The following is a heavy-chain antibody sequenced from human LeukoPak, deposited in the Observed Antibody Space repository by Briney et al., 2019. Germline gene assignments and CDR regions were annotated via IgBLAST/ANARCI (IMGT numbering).Heavy chain of an antibody. CDR3: AKDLGYDYVWGSYRSDY. CDR1: GFTFSSYA. V-gene: IGHV3-23*01. Sequence: GRSLRLSCAASGFTFSSYAMSWVRQAPGKGLEWVSVISGSGDSTYYADSVKGRFTISRDNSKNTLYVQMNSLRAEDTAVYYCAKDLGYDYVWGSYRSDYWGQGTLVTVSS. J-gene: IGHJ4*02. D-gene: IGHD3-16*02. CDR2: ISGSGDST.